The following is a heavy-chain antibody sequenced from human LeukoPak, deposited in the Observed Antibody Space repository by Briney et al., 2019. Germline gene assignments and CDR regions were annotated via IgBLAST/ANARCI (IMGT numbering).Heavy chain of an antibody. CDR1: GFTFSDYY. V-gene: IGHV3-11*01. CDR3: ARDRLKVTTDFDY. J-gene: IGHJ4*02. CDR2: ISSSGSTI. D-gene: IGHD4-11*01. Sequence: PGGSLRLSCAASGFTFSDYYMSWIRQAPGKGLEWVSYISSSGSTIYYADSVKGRFTISRDNAKNSLYLQMNSLRAEDTAVYYCARDRLKVTTDFDYWGQGTLVTVSS.